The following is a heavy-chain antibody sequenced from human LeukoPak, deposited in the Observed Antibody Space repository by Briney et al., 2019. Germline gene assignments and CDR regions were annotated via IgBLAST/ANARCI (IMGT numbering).Heavy chain of an antibody. J-gene: IGHJ4*02. CDR2: ISGSGGST. CDR1: GFTFSSHA. D-gene: IGHD5-18*01. V-gene: IGHV3-23*01. CDR3: AKVHYTAGYYFDY. Sequence: GSLRLSCSASGFTFSSHAMSRVRQAPGKGLEWVSAISGSGGSTYYADSVKGRFTISRDNSKNTLYLQMNSLRAEDTAVYYCAKVHYTAGYYFDYWGQGTLVTVSS.